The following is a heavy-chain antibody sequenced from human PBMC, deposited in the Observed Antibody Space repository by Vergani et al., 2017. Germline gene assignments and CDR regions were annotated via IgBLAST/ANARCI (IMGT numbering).Heavy chain of an antibody. V-gene: IGHV1-69-2*01. CDR2: VDPEDGET. Sequence: DVQLVQSGAEVKKPGTTVKISCKVSGYTLTDYWMHWVQQAPGKGLEWMGAVDPEDGETVYAEKFQARVTITADTSRDTVYLEVTSLKSDDTAVYYCARGWGGYSSSRYDWFDPWGQGTLVTVSS. CDR1: GYTLTDYW. J-gene: IGHJ5*02. CDR3: ARGWGGYSSSRYDWFDP. D-gene: IGHD6-13*01.